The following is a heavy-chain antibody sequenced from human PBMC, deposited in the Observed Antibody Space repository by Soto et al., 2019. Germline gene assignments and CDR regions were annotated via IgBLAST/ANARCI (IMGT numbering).Heavy chain of an antibody. V-gene: IGHV1-69*01. CDR2: IIPVFGKA. J-gene: IGHJ5*02. CDR3: ARGSPTTVTTWFDP. D-gene: IGHD4-17*01. Sequence: QLQLVQSGAEVKKPGSSVKVSCKASGGTLSNFAINWVRQAPGQGLEWMGGIIPVFGKAKYAQKFQGRVHFTADESTSTAYREVASLTSEDTAVYYCARGSPTTVTTWFDPWGQGTLVTVSP. CDR1: GGTLSNFA.